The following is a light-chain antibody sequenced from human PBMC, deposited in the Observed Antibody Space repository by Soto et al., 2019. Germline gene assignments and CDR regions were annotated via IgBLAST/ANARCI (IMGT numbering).Light chain of an antibody. CDR1: QSLLHRNGYTY. V-gene: IGKV2-28*01. J-gene: IGKJ1*01. Sequence: DIVVTQSPLSLTVTPGEPASISCRSSQSLLHRNGYTYLDWYLQKPGQSPQVLIYMGSNRASGVPERFSGSGSGTDFTLKISRVEAEDVGVYYCMQTLQTRTFGQGTKVEI. CDR3: MQTLQTRT. CDR2: MGS.